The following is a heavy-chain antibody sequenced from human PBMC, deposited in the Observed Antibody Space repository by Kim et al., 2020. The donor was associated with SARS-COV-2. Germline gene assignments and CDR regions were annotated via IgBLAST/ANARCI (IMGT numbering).Heavy chain of an antibody. CDR3: AKSVSPVDGTNGFDI. V-gene: IGHV3-48*01. D-gene: IGHD6-13*01. J-gene: IGHJ3*02. CDR2: ISSDSSMI. Sequence: GGSLRLSCAASGFIFSTYGMNWVRQAPGKGLEWVSYISSDSSMIYYADSVKGRFTISRDNAKNSLYLQMNSLRAEDTAVYYCAKSVSPVDGTNGFDIWGQGTMVTVSS. CDR1: GFIFSTYG.